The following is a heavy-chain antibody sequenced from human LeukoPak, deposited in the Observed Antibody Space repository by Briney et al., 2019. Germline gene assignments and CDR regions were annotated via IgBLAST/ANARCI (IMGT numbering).Heavy chain of an antibody. J-gene: IGHJ6*03. D-gene: IGHD3-3*01. Sequence: GASVKVSCKASGYTFTSYGISWVRQAPGQGLEWMGWINTNTGNPTYAQGFTGRFVFSLDTSVSTAYLQISSLKAEDTAVYYCARTEYYDFWSGYSPPVGYYYYYMDVWGKGTTVTVSS. CDR1: GYTFTSYG. V-gene: IGHV7-4-1*02. CDR3: ARTEYYDFWSGYSPPVGYYYYYMDV. CDR2: INTNTGNP.